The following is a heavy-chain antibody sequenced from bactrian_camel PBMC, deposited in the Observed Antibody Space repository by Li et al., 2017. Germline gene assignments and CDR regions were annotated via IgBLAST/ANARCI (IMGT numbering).Heavy chain of an antibody. V-gene: IGHV3S53*01. CDR2: RNAEGFT. CDR3: AADTSYSDCNGDIFGNEYDS. Sequence: HVQLVESGGGSVQAGGSLRLSCTAPGFTSKRCDISWYRQTAGKQREWVSSRNAEGFTTYTDSVKGRFTVSTDNPEDTVYLQMNSLKPEDTANYYCAADTSYSDCNGDIFGNEYDSRGQGTQVTVS. D-gene: IGHD4*01. J-gene: IGHJ4*01. CDR1: GFTSKRCD.